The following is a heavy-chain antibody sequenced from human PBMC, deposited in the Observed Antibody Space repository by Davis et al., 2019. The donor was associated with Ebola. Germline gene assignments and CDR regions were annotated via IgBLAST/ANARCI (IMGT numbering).Heavy chain of an antibody. CDR3: TRGIARRRSGSWFDP. V-gene: IGHV1-8*01. CDR1: GYTFTPYD. D-gene: IGHD2-15*01. J-gene: IGHJ5*02. Sequence: ASVKVSCKASGYTFTPYDINWVRQATGQGLEWMGWMNPDSGNTGYAQKFQGRVTMTRDTSITTAYMELSSLSSDDTAVYYCTRGIARRRSGSWFDPWGQGTPVTVSS. CDR2: MNPDSGNT.